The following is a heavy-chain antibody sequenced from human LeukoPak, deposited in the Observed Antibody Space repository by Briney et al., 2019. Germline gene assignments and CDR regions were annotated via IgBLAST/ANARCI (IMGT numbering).Heavy chain of an antibody. CDR3: ARAVSRYGYNLYYYYMDV. V-gene: IGHV3-64*01. Sequence: PGGSLRLSCAASGFTFSSYAMHWVRQAPGKGLEYVSAISSNGGSTYYANSVKGRFTISRDNSKNTLYLQMGSLRAEDMAVYYCARAVSRYGYNLYYYYMDVWGKGTTVTISS. CDR2: ISSNGGST. CDR1: GFTFSSYA. D-gene: IGHD1-14*01. J-gene: IGHJ6*03.